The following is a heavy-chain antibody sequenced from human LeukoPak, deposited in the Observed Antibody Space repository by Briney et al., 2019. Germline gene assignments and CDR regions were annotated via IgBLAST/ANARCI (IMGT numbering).Heavy chain of an antibody. CDR3: ARGRAPTGYSSSWDYYMDV. CDR1: GGSFSGYY. CDR2: INHSGST. V-gene: IGHV4-34*01. D-gene: IGHD6-13*01. J-gene: IGHJ6*03. Sequence: TSETLSLTCAVYGGSFSGYYWCWIRQPPGKGLEWIGEINHSGSTNYNPSLKSRVTISVDTSKNQFSLKLSSVTAADTAVYYCARGRAPTGYSSSWDYYMDVWGKGTTVTVSS.